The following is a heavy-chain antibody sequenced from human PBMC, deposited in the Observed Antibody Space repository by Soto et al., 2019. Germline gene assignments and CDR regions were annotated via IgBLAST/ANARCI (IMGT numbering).Heavy chain of an antibody. CDR1: GFSLTTRGVG. D-gene: IGHD3-16*01. J-gene: IGHJ5*02. Sequence: QITLKESGPTLVKPTQTLTLTCTFSGFSLTTRGVGVGWIRQPPGKALECLALIYWDDDKRYSPSLQSRLSIXTXTRXNQVVLTMTNVDPVDTATYYCAHIPNYYQYDWFDPWGQGTLVSVSS. V-gene: IGHV2-5*02. CDR3: AHIPNYYQYDWFDP. CDR2: IYWDDDK.